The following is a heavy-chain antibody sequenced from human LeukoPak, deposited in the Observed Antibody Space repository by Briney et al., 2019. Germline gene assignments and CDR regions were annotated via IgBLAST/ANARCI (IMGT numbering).Heavy chain of an antibody. CDR1: GPSISSTIYY. CDR2: MHSSGST. CDR3: ARDIGELDAFDI. J-gene: IGHJ3*02. Sequence: SETLSLNCTVSGPSISSTIYYWGWIRQPPGKGLEWIGSMHSSGSTYYNPSLKSRVTISIDTSKNQFSLKLSSVTAADTAVYYCARDIGELDAFDIWGQGTMITVSS. V-gene: IGHV4-39*07. D-gene: IGHD1-7*01.